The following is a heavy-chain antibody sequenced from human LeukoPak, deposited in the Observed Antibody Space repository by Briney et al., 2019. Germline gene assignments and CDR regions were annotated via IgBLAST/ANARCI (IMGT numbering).Heavy chain of an antibody. Sequence: ASVKVSCKASGYTFTRYGISWVRQAPGQGLEWMGWISAYNGNTNYAQKLQGRVTMTTDTSTSTAYMELRSLRSDDTAVYYCARDPPRRLDLRYGDYWGQGTLLTVSS. J-gene: IGHJ4*02. V-gene: IGHV1-18*01. CDR1: GYTFTRYG. D-gene: IGHD4-17*01. CDR2: ISAYNGNT. CDR3: ARDPPRRLDLRYGDY.